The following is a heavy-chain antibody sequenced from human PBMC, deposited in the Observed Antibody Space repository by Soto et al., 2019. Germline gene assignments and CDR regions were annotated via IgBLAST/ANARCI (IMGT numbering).Heavy chain of an antibody. J-gene: IGHJ4*02. Sequence: EVQLVESGGGLVQPEGSLRLSCAASGFTFSDHYMDWVRQAPGKGLEWVGRIKNKANSYTTAYAAPVKGRFIISRDDSKNAVFLQMIRLKTDVTAVYYCTRVRLGSIRSSDYWGQGILVTISS. D-gene: IGHD3-3*02. CDR2: IKNKANSYTT. CDR1: GFTFSDHY. CDR3: TRVRLGSIRSSDY. V-gene: IGHV3-72*01.